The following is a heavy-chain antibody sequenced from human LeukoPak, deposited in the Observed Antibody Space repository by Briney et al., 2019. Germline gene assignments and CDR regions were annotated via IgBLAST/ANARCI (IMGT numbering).Heavy chain of an antibody. J-gene: IGHJ5*02. CDR2: IYYSGST. CDR1: GYSISSGYY. Sequence: SETLSLTCTVSGYSISSGYYWSWIRQPPGKGLEWIGYIYYSGSTNYNPSLKSRVTISVDTSKNQFSLKLSSVTAADTAVYYCARELMTSPVWFDPWGQGTLVTVSS. D-gene: IGHD2-21*02. CDR3: ARELMTSPVWFDP. V-gene: IGHV4-61*01.